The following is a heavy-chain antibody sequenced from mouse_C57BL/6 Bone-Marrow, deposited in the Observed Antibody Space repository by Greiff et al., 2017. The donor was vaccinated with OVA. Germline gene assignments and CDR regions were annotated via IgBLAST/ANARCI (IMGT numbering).Heavy chain of an antibody. CDR3: ARRLLFAY. Sequence: EVQRVESGGGLVKPGGSLKLSCAASGFTFSSYTMSWVRQTPEKRLEWVATISGGGGNTYYPDSVKGRFTISRDNAKNTLYLQMSSLRSEDTALYYCARRLLFAYWGQGTLVTVSA. V-gene: IGHV5-9*01. CDR1: GFTFSSYT. D-gene: IGHD2-3*01. CDR2: ISGGGGNT. J-gene: IGHJ3*01.